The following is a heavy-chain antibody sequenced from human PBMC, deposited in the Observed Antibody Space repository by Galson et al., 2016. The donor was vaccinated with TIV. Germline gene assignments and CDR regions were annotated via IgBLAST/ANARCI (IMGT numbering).Heavy chain of an antibody. J-gene: IGHJ4*02. Sequence: SLRLSCAASGFTFTTYWMHWVRQAPGKGLVWVSRIHVDGFIPHYADSVKGRFTISRDNAKNTLYLQMNGLSTEDTAVYYCSRPSHYYDISSFYPLSFWGRGTLVTVSS. V-gene: IGHV3-74*01. CDR1: GFTFTTYW. CDR2: IHVDGFIP. D-gene: IGHD3-22*01. CDR3: SRPSHYYDISSFYPLSF.